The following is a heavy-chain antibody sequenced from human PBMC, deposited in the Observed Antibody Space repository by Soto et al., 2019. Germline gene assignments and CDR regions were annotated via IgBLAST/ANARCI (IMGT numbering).Heavy chain of an antibody. CDR3: ARDGYDSSGDSEYFQY. V-gene: IGHV3-48*03. CDR2: ISSSGSSI. J-gene: IGHJ1*01. CDR1: GFTFSSYE. Sequence: GGSLRLSCAASGFTFSSYEMNWVRQAPGKGLEWISYISSSGSSIYYADSVKGRFTISRDNAWNSLHLQMNSLRVEDTAVYYCARDGYDSSGDSEYFQYWGQGTLVTVSS. D-gene: IGHD3-22*01.